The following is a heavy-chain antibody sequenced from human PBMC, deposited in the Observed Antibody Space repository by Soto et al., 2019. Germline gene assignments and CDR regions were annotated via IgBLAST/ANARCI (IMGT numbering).Heavy chain of an antibody. V-gene: IGHV3-30-3*01. CDR2: ISYDGSNK. CDR3: AKAARTDYGDYAPYYFDY. D-gene: IGHD4-17*01. J-gene: IGHJ4*02. Sequence: QVQLVESGGGVVQPGRSLRLSCAASGFTFSSYAMHWVRQAPGKGLEWVVVISYDGSNKYYADSVKGRFTISRDNSKNTLYLQMNSLRAEDTAVYYCAKAARTDYGDYAPYYFDYWGQGTLVTVSS. CDR1: GFTFSSYA.